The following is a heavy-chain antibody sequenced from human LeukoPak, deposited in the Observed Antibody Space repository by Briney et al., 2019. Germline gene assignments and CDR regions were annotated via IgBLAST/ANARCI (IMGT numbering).Heavy chain of an antibody. CDR1: GYTFTSYY. V-gene: IGHV1-46*01. Sequence: GASVKVSCKASGYTFTSYYMRWVRQPPGQGLELMGIINPSGGSTSYAQKFQGRVTMTRDMSTSTVYMELSSLRSEDTAVYYCAREKQQLVRSMDYWGQGTLVTVSS. CDR2: INPSGGST. CDR3: AREKQQLVRSMDY. J-gene: IGHJ4*02. D-gene: IGHD6-13*01.